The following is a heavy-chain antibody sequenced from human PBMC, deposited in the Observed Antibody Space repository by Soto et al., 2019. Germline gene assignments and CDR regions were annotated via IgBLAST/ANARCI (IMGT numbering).Heavy chain of an antibody. V-gene: IGHV4-39*01. D-gene: IGHD3-22*01. CDR1: GGSISSSSYY. CDR3: ARHHHSYYYDSSGYRPFDY. Sequence: SETLSLTCTVSGGSISSSSYYWGWIRQPPGKGLEWIGSIYYSGSTYYNPSLKSRVTISVDTSKNQFSLKLSSVTAADTAVYYCARHHHSYYYDSSGYRPFDYWGQGTLVTVSS. J-gene: IGHJ4*02. CDR2: IYYSGST.